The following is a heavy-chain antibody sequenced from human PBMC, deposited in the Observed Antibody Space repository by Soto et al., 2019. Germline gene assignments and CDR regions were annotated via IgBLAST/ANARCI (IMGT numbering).Heavy chain of an antibody. CDR3: ARGGADHYNYGMDV. Sequence: QLSESGGGLLQPGGSLTLSCAASGFTLTTYAMTWVRQPPGKALEWVSSMNGAATSTSYADSVKGRFTTSRDNSKNTLYLEINSLRAEDTAVYYCARGGADHYNYGMDVWGQGTTVIVSS. D-gene: IGHD3-10*01. CDR1: GFTLTTYA. V-gene: IGHV3-23*05. CDR2: MNGAATST. J-gene: IGHJ6*02.